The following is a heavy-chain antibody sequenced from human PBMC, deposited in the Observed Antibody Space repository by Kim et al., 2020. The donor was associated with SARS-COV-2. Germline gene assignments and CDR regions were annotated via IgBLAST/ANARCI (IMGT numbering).Heavy chain of an antibody. CDR2: IWYDGSNK. V-gene: IGHV3-33*06. J-gene: IGHJ4*01. D-gene: IGHD1-26*01. CDR1: GFTFSSYG. Sequence: GGSLRLSCAASGFTFSSYGMHWVRQAPGKGLEWVAVIWYDGSNKYYADSVKGRFTISRDNSKNTLYLQMNSLRAEDTAVSYCAKESRGHSGSYPFDYWG. CDR3: AKESRGHSGSYPFDY.